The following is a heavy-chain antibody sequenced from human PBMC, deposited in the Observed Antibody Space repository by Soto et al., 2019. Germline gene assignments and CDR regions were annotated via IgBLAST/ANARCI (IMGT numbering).Heavy chain of an antibody. CDR2: INSDGTKT. J-gene: IGHJ5*02. V-gene: IGHV3-74*01. CDR3: ATVATNSYNWLDP. Sequence: PGGSLRLSCAASGFTFNTYWMHWVRQAPGKGLVWVSRINSDGTKTTYADSVKGRFTISRGNAKNTVYLQMNSLRAEDTAMYYCATVATNSYNWLDPWGQGTLVTVSS. D-gene: IGHD5-12*01. CDR1: GFTFNTYW.